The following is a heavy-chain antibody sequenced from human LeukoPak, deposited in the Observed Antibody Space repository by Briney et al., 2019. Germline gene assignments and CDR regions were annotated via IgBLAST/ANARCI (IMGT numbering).Heavy chain of an antibody. CDR2: IWSDGSNK. V-gene: IGHV3-33*01. J-gene: IGHJ4*02. Sequence: RRSLRLSCAASGFTFSNYGMHWVRQAPGKGLEWVAIIWSDGSNKYYADSVKGRFTISRDNSKNTLYLQMNSLRAEDTAVYYCARDRDVYSSRWNRNFAYWGQGTLVTVSA. CDR3: ARDRDVYSSRWNRNFAY. D-gene: IGHD6-13*01. CDR1: GFTFSNYG.